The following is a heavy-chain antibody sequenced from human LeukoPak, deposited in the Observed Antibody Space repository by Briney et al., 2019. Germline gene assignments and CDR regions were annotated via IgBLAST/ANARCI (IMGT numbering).Heavy chain of an antibody. CDR3: AKDCIAAAAACWFDP. Sequence: GGSLRLSCAASGFTFSSCGMHWVRQAPGKGLEWVAFIRYDGSNKYYADSVKGRFTISRDNSKNTLYLQMNSLRAEDTAVYYCAKDCIAAAAACWFDPWGQGTLVTVSS. D-gene: IGHD6-13*01. V-gene: IGHV3-30*02. CDR2: IRYDGSNK. J-gene: IGHJ5*02. CDR1: GFTFSSCG.